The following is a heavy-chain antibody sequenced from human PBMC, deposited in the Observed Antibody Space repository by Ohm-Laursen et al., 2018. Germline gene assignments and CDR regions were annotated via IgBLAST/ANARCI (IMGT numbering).Heavy chain of an antibody. D-gene: IGHD1-26*01. CDR2: ISGSGGST. V-gene: IGHV3-23*01. Sequence: SLRLSCAASGFTFSSYAMSWVRQAPGKGLEWVSPISGSGGSTYYADSVKGRVTISRDNSKNTLYLQMDSLRAEDTAVYYCARGSGSSGFDYWGQGTLVTVSS. CDR3: ARGSGSSGFDY. J-gene: IGHJ4*02. CDR1: GFTFSSYA.